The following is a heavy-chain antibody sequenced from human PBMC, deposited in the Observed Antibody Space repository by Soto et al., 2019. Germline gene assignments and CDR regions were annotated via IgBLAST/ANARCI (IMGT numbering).Heavy chain of an antibody. J-gene: IGHJ5*02. Sequence: ASVKVSCKASGYTFTGYYMHWVRQAPEQGLEWMGWINPNSGGTNYAQKFQGWVTMTRDTSISTAYMELSRLRSDDTAVYYCARGSVGYYGSGSYEEGWFDPWGQGTLVTVSS. V-gene: IGHV1-2*04. CDR1: GYTFTGYY. D-gene: IGHD3-10*01. CDR2: INPNSGGT. CDR3: ARGSVGYYGSGSYEEGWFDP.